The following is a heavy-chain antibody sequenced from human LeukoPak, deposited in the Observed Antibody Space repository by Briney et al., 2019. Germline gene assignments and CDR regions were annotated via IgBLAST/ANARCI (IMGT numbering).Heavy chain of an antibody. CDR3: ASPYCSSTSCRDDAFDL. V-gene: IGHV4-61*02. J-gene: IGHJ3*01. D-gene: IGHD2-2*01. CDR1: GGSISSGSYY. Sequence: SETLSLTCTVSGGSISSGSYYWSWIRQPAGKGLEWIGRIYTSGSTNYNPSLKSRVTISVDTSKNQFSLKLSSVTAADTAVYYCASPYCSSTSCRDDAFDLWGQGTMVTVSS. CDR2: IYTSGST.